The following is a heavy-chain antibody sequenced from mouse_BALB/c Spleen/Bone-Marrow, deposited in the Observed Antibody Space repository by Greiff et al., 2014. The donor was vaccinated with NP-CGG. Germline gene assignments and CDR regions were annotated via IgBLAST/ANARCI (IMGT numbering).Heavy chain of an antibody. CDR3: ARGYYDYDLDY. CDR1: GFNIRDTY. Sequence: EVKLEESGAELVKPGASVKFSCTASGFNIRDTYMHWVRQRPEQGLEWIGRIDPANGNTKYDPKFQGKATITADTSSNTAYLQLSSLTSEDTAVYYCARGYYDYDLDYWGQGTTLTVSS. CDR2: IDPANGNT. D-gene: IGHD2-4*01. J-gene: IGHJ2*01. V-gene: IGHV14-3*02.